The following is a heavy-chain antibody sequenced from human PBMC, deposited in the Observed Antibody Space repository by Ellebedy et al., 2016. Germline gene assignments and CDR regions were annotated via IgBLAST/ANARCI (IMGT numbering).Heavy chain of an antibody. J-gene: IGHJ5*02. D-gene: IGHD2-2*01. Sequence: ASVKVSXXASGYTFTGYYMHWVRQAPGQGLEWMGWINPNSGGTNYAQKFQGRVTMTRDTSISTAYMELSRLRSDDTAVYYCARGGRREVPAARRFNPWGQGTLVTVSS. CDR2: INPNSGGT. CDR1: GYTFTGYY. CDR3: ARGGRREVPAARRFNP. V-gene: IGHV1-2*02.